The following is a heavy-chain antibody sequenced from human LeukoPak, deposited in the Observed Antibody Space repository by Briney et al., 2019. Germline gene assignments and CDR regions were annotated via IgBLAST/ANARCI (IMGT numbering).Heavy chain of an antibody. D-gene: IGHD2-21*01. CDR1: GGSISGSTSY. Sequence: SETLSLTCTVSGGSISGSTSYWGWIRQSPGKGLEWIGLLNYSGTTYYNPSFKSRVSISIDRSRTQFSLKLSSVTAADTAFYYCSRYDADTGDFDPWGQGTLVTISS. V-gene: IGHV4-39*07. CDR3: SRYDADTGDFDP. J-gene: IGHJ5*02. CDR2: LNYSGTT.